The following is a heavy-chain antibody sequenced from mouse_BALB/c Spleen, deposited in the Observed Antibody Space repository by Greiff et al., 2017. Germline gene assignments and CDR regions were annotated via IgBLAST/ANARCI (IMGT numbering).Heavy chain of an antibody. CDR1: GYNFTSYW. V-gene: IGHV1-55*01. CDR3: ARELGLRMDY. CDR2: IYPGSGST. D-gene: IGHD3-1*01. Sequence: QVQLQQPGAELVKPGTSVKLSCKASGYNFTSYWINWVKLRPGQGLGWIGDIYPGSGSTNYNEKFKSKATLTVDTSSSTAYMQLSSLASEDSALYYCARELGLRMDYWGQGTSVTVSS. J-gene: IGHJ4*01.